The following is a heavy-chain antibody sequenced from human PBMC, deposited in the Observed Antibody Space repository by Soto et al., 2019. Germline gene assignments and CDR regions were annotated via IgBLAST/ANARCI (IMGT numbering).Heavy chain of an antibody. CDR3: ARDGLLFSGPYRPSRFDY. V-gene: IGHV3-7*03. CDR2: IKHDTSEA. D-gene: IGHD3-16*02. J-gene: IGHJ4*02. Sequence: EVQLVESGGGLVQPGRSLRLSCAASGFKFSNYWMSWVRQAPGTGLEWVGNIKHDTSEAHYADSVKGRFTITRDNIKNFLFLQMNGLRADNTASYYCARDGLLFSGPYRPSRFDYWGLGTLVTVSS. CDR1: GFKFSNYW.